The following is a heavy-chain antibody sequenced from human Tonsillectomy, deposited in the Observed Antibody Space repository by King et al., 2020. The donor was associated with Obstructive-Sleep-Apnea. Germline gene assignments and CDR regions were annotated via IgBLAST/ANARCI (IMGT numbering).Heavy chain of an antibody. Sequence: VQLVESGGGLVQPGGSLRLSCAASGFTFSSYSMNWVRQAPGKGLEWVSYITSSSSTIYYADSVKGRFTISRDNAKNSLYLQMNSLSVEDTAVYYCARDSSGYSPWGQGTLVTVSS. D-gene: IGHD3-22*01. CDR1: GFTFSSYS. CDR3: ARDSSGYSP. CDR2: ITSSSSTI. V-gene: IGHV3-48*04. J-gene: IGHJ5*02.